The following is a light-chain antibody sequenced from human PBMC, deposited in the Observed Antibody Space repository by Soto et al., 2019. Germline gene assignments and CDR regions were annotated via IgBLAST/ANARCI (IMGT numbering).Light chain of an antibody. CDR3: FLYTSSRTHV. CDR2: DVS. V-gene: IGLV2-14*01. Sequence: QSALTQPASVSGSPGQSITISCTGTSSGVGGYNYVSWYQQHPGKAPKLMIYDVSDRPSGDSNRFSGSKSGNTASLTLPGIQAEDEAGYYWFLYTSSRTHVPGTGPQRTV. J-gene: IGLJ1*01. CDR1: SSGVGGYNY.